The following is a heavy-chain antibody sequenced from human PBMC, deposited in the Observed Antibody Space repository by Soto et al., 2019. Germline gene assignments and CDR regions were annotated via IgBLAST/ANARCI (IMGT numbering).Heavy chain of an antibody. V-gene: IGHV1-69*12. Sequence: QVQLVQSGAEVKKPGSSVKVSCKASGGTFSSYAISWVRQAPGQGLEWMGGIIPIFGTANYAQKFQGRVTITADESTSTATMELSSLRSEDTAVYYCARDRWYSTYHASSGMDVWGHGTTVTVSS. CDR3: ARDRWYSTYHASSGMDV. J-gene: IGHJ6*02. CDR1: GGTFSSYA. D-gene: IGHD4-4*01. CDR2: IIPIFGTA.